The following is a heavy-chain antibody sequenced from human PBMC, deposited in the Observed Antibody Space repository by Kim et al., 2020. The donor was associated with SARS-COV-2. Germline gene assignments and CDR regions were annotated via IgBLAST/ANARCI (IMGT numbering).Heavy chain of an antibody. J-gene: IGHJ4*02. D-gene: IGHD2-2*01. Sequence: SYTPSLKSRVTISVDTSKNQFSLKLSSVTAADTAVYYCARIRIPARYFDYWGQGTLVTVSS. V-gene: IGHV4-39*01. CDR3: ARIRIPARYFDY.